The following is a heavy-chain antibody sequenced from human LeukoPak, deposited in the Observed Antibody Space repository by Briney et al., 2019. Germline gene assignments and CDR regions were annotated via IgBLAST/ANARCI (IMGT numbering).Heavy chain of an antibody. Sequence: PGRSLRLSCAASGFTFSSYAMHWVRQAPGKGLEWVAVISYDGSNKYYADSVKGRFTISRGNSKNTLYLQMNSLRAEDTAVYYCARSAQPLRYYYYMDVWGKGTTVTVSS. CDR1: GFTFSSYA. J-gene: IGHJ6*03. V-gene: IGHV3-30*04. CDR2: ISYDGSNK. CDR3: ARSAQPLRYYYYMDV.